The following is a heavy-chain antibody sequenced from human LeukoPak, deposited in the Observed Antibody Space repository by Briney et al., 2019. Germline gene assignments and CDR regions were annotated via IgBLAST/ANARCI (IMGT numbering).Heavy chain of an antibody. CDR2: INPSGGST. CDR1: GYTFTSYC. CDR3: ARDPYCSSTSCPPEHYYGMDV. V-gene: IGHV1-46*01. D-gene: IGHD2-2*01. J-gene: IGHJ6*02. Sequence: ASVKVSCKASGYTFTSYCMHWVRQAPGQGLEWMGIINPSGGSTSYAQKFQGRVTITADESTSTAYMELSSLRSEDTAVYYCARDPYCSSTSCPPEHYYGMDVWGQGTTVTVSS.